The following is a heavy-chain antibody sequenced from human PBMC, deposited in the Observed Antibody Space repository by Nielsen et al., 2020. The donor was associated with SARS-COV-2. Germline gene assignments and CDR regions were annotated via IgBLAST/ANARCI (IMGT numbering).Heavy chain of an antibody. CDR2: IYYSGST. CDR1: GGSISSGGYY. CDR3: ARGYYDFWSGYQPNFDY. J-gene: IGHJ4*02. Sequence: SETLSLTCTVSGGSISSGGYYWSWIPQHPGKGLEWIGYIYYSGSTYYNPSLKSRVTISVDTSKNQFSLKLSSVTAADTAVYYCARGYYDFWSGYQPNFDYWGQGTLVTVSS. D-gene: IGHD3-3*01. V-gene: IGHV4-31*03.